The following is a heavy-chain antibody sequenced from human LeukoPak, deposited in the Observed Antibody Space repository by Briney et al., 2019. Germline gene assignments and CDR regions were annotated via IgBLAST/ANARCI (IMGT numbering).Heavy chain of an antibody. Sequence: GGSLRLSCAVSGFTFDDYGMSWVRQAPGKGLEWVSGINWNGGSTGYADSVKGRFTNSRDNAKNSLYLQMNSLRAEDTALYYCARAPFTMVRGVISYHYYMDVWGKGTTVTVSS. CDR2: INWNGGST. V-gene: IGHV3-20*04. CDR3: ARAPFTMVRGVISYHYYMDV. J-gene: IGHJ6*03. CDR1: GFTFDDYG. D-gene: IGHD3-10*01.